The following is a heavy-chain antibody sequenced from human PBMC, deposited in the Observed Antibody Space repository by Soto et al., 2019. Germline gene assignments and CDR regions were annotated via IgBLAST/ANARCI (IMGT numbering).Heavy chain of an antibody. Sequence: ASVKVSCKASGYTFTSYGISWVRQAPGQGLEWMGWISAYNGNTNYAQKLQGRVTMTTDTSTSTAYMELRSLRSDDTAVYYCARVASSPIFGDLDYYYYYMDVWGKGTTVTVSS. V-gene: IGHV1-18*01. CDR3: ARVASSPIFGDLDYYYYYMDV. J-gene: IGHJ6*03. CDR2: ISAYNGNT. D-gene: IGHD3-3*01. CDR1: GYTFTSYG.